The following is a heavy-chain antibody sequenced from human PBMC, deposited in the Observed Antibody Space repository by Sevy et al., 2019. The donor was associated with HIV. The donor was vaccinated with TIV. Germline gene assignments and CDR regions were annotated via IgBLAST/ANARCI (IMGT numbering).Heavy chain of an antibody. J-gene: IGHJ4*02. Sequence: ASVKVSCKVSGYTLTELSMHWVRQAPGKGLEWMGGFDPEDGETVYAQKFQGRVTMTEDTSTDTAYMELSSLRSEDTAVYYCATDTDYGGTSGDFWGQGTLVTVSS. CDR1: GYTLTELS. CDR3: ATDTDYGGTSGDF. D-gene: IGHD4-17*01. V-gene: IGHV1-24*01. CDR2: FDPEDGET.